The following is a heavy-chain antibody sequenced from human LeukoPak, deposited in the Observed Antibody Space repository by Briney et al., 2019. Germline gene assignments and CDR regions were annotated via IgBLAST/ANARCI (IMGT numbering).Heavy chain of an antibody. CDR3: ARDSHCTNGVCYLDY. D-gene: IGHD2-8*01. V-gene: IGHV1-18*01. Sequence: ASVKVSCKASGYTFTSYGISWVRQAPGQGLEWMGWISAYNGNTNYAQKLQGRVTMTTDTSTSTAYMELRSLRSDDTAVYYCARDSHCTNGVCYLDYWGQGTLVTVSS. J-gene: IGHJ4*02. CDR2: ISAYNGNT. CDR1: GYTFTSYG.